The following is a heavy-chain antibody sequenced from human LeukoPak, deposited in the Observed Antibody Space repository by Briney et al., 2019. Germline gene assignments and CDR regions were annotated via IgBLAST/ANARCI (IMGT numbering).Heavy chain of an antibody. V-gene: IGHV5-51*01. Sequence: ESLKISCKVSGYSFTNYWLGWVRQMPGKGLEWMGIIFPGDSDTRYSPSFQGQVTISADKSISTAYLQWSSLKASDTAIYYCARPRDSSSFGPFDYWGQGTLVTVSS. CDR1: GYSFTNYW. D-gene: IGHD6-6*01. CDR3: ARPRDSSSFGPFDY. CDR2: IFPGDSDT. J-gene: IGHJ4*02.